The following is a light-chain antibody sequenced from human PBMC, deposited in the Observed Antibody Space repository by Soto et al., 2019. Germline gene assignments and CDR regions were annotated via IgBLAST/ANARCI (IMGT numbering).Light chain of an antibody. Sequence: EILMTQSPDTLSVSPGERVTLSCRASRTVSNRLAWYQHKPGQAPRLLISGASTGATGIPPTFRGSGSGTEFTLTIHTLQSEDIAIYYCQQYYHWPVTFGGGTKVEIK. J-gene: IGKJ4*01. CDR1: RTVSNR. V-gene: IGKV3-15*01. CDR3: QQYYHWPVT. CDR2: GAS.